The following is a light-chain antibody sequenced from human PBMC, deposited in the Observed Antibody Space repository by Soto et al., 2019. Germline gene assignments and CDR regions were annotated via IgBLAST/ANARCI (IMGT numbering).Light chain of an antibody. J-gene: IGKJ1*01. V-gene: IGKV3-20*01. CDR3: QQYAGSRT. Sequence: EIVLTQSPGTLSLSPGERATLSCRASQSISSSYLAWYQQKPGQAPRLLIYGASSRATGIPDRFSGSGSGTDFTLTINRLEPEDFAVYYCQQYAGSRTFGQGTKVDIK. CDR1: QSISSSY. CDR2: GAS.